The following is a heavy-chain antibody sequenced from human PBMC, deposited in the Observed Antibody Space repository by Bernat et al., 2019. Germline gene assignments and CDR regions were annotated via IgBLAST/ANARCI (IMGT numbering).Heavy chain of an antibody. D-gene: IGHD4-23*01. CDR1: GFTFSSYG. V-gene: IGHV3-30*18. CDR2: ISYDGSNK. J-gene: IGHJ5*02. Sequence: QVQLVESGGGVVQPGRSLRLSCAASGFTFSSYGMHWVRQAPGKGLEWVAVISYDGSNKYYADSVKGRFTISRDNSKNTLYLQMNSLRAEDTAVYYCAKDRGTTVVTPRFDPWGQGTLVTVSS. CDR3: AKDRGTTVVTPRFDP.